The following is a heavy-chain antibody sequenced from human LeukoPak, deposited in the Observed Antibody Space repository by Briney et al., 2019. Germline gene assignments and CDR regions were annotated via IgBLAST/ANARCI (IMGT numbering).Heavy chain of an antibody. V-gene: IGHV3-23*01. CDR2: ISAGGGST. Sequence: GGSLRLSCAASGFTFSSYAMSWVRQAPGKGLEWVSAISAGGGSTYYADSVKGRFTISRDNSKNTLYLQMNSLRAEDTAVYYCAKGNYHDSSGYLYYFDYWGQGTLVTVSS. CDR1: GFTFSSYA. D-gene: IGHD3-22*01. J-gene: IGHJ4*02. CDR3: AKGNYHDSSGYLYYFDY.